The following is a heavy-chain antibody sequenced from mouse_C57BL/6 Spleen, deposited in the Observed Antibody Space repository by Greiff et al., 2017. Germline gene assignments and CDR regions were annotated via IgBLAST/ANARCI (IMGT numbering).Heavy chain of an antibody. J-gene: IGHJ1*03. CDR3: ARRFDYGSPYGYFDV. D-gene: IGHD1-1*01. CDR1: GYTFTSYW. CDR2: IDPSDSYT. V-gene: IGHV1-69*01. Sequence: QVQLQQPGAELVMPGASVKLSCKASGYTFTSYWMHWVKQRPGQGLEWIGEIDPSDSYTNYNQKFKGKSTLTVDKSSSTAYMQLSSLTSEDSAVYYCARRFDYGSPYGYFDVWGTGTTVTVSS.